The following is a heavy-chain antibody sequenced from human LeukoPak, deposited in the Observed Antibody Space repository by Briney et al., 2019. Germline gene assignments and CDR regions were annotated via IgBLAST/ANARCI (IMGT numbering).Heavy chain of an antibody. CDR1: GYTFTSYD. V-gene: IGHV1-8*01. CDR3: ARASDFDFWSGYYTTGFDY. CDR2: MNPNSGNT. Sequence: ASVKVSCKASGYTFTSYDIIWVRQATGQGLEWMGWMNPNSGNTGYAQKFQGRVTMTRNTSISTAYMELSSLRSEDTAVYYCARASDFDFWSGYYTTGFDYWGQGTLVTVSS. J-gene: IGHJ4*02. D-gene: IGHD3-3*01.